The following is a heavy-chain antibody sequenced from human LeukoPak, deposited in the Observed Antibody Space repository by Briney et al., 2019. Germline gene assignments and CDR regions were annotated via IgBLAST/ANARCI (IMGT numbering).Heavy chain of an antibody. D-gene: IGHD3-22*01. CDR3: ARDMGGSYDSSGYDDAFDI. V-gene: IGHV1-69*13. Sequence: SVKVSCKASGGTFSSYAISWVRRAPGQGLEWMGGIIPIFGTANYAQKFQGRVTITADESTSTAYMELSSLRSEDTAVYYCARDMGGSYDSSGYDDAFDIWGQGTMVTVSS. CDR1: GGTFSSYA. J-gene: IGHJ3*02. CDR2: IIPIFGTA.